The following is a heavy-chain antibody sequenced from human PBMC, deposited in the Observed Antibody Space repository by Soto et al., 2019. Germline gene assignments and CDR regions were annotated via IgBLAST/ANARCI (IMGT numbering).Heavy chain of an antibody. Sequence: PGGSLRLSCAASGFTCSTYAMNWVRQAPGKGLEWVSYISSSSSTIYYADSVKGRFTISRDNAKNSLYLQMNSLRAEDTAVYYCAFGEESRYYYYGMDVSGQGTTVTVSS. CDR1: GFTCSTYA. J-gene: IGHJ6*02. CDR3: AFGEESRYYYYGMDV. V-gene: IGHV3-48*01. CDR2: ISSSSSTI. D-gene: IGHD3-10*01.